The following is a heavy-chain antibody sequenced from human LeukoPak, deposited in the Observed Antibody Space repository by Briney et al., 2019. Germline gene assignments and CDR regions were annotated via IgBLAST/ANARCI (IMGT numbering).Heavy chain of an antibody. CDR3: AREDGV. CDR2: ISSSSSTI. V-gene: IGHV3-48*01. CDR1: GFTFSSYS. J-gene: IGHJ3*01. D-gene: IGHD5-24*01. Sequence: GGSLRLSCAASGFTFSSYSMTWVRQAPGKGLEWVSYISSSSSTIYYADSVKGRFTIYRDNAKNSLYLQMNSLRAEDTAVYYCAREDGVWGQGTMVTVSS.